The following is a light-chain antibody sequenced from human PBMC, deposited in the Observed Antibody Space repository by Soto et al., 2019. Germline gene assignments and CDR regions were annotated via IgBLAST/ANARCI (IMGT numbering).Light chain of an antibody. CDR2: GAS. CDR3: QQHGSSPQT. Sequence: IVLTQSPGPLSLSPGERATLSCRSSQSVSSNYLAWYQQKPGQAPRLIIYGASSRATGIPDRFSGSGSGTDCTLTISRLEPEDFAVYYCQQHGSSPQTFGQGTKVDIK. CDR1: QSVSSNY. J-gene: IGKJ1*01. V-gene: IGKV3-20*01.